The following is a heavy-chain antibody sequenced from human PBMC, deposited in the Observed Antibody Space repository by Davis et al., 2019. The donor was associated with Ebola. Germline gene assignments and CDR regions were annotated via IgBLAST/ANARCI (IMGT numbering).Heavy chain of an antibody. Sequence: PGGSLRLSCAGSGFSFSAYSMNWVRQAPGKGLEWVSAISSDNLHIYYADSVKGQFTISRDNAKNSLYLQMNSLRAEDTAVYYCARSGAAWFDSWGQGTLVTVSS. CDR2: ISSDNLHI. J-gene: IGHJ5*01. CDR3: ARSGAAWFDS. D-gene: IGHD3-10*01. CDR1: GFSFSAYS. V-gene: IGHV3-21*01.